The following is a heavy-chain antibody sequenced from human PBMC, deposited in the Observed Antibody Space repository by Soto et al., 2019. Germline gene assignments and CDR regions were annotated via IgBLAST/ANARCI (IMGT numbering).Heavy chain of an antibody. CDR1: GFTFSSYG. V-gene: IGHV3-33*01. CDR3: ARDLKGYYGSGGGMDV. Sequence: QVQLVESGGGVVQPGRSLRLSCAASGFTFSSYGMHWVRQAPGKGLEWVAVIWYDGSNKYYADSVKGRFTISRDNSKNTLYLQMNRLRAEDTAVYYCARDLKGYYGSGGGMDVWGQGTTVTVSS. J-gene: IGHJ6*02. CDR2: IWYDGSNK. D-gene: IGHD3-10*01.